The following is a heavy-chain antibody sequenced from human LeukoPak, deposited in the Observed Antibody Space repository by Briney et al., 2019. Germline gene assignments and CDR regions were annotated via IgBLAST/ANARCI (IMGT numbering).Heavy chain of an antibody. CDR3: ARGGGSGSYYKRELDY. CDR1: GITFSNSW. D-gene: IGHD3-10*01. Sequence: GGSLRLSCAASGITFSNSWMCWVGQAPGKGLEWVANIKEDGSEKYYVNSVKGRFTISRDNAKNSLYLQMNSLRAEDTAVYCCARGGGSGSYYKRELDYRGQGTLVTVSS. V-gene: IGHV3-7*01. J-gene: IGHJ4*02. CDR2: IKEDGSEK.